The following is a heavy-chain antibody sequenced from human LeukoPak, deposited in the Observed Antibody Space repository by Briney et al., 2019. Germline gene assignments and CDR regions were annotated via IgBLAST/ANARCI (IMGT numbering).Heavy chain of an antibody. J-gene: IGHJ3*02. V-gene: IGHV3-23*01. Sequence: GGSLRLSCAASGFTFSSYAMSWVRQAPGKGLEWVSAISGSGGSTYYADSVKGRFTISRDNSKNTLYLQMNSLGAEDTAVYYCAKGITFGGVIVCAFDIWGQGTMVTVSS. CDR1: GFTFSSYA. CDR2: ISGSGGST. CDR3: AKGITFGGVIVCAFDI. D-gene: IGHD3-16*02.